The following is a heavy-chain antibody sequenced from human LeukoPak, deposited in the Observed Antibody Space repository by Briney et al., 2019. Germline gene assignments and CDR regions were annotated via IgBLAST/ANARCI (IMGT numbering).Heavy chain of an antibody. CDR2: ISGSGGST. V-gene: IGHV3-23*01. J-gene: IGHJ1*01. Sequence: PGGSLRLSCAASGFTFSGYAMSWVRQAPGKGLEWVSAISGSGGSTYYADSVKGRFTISRDNSKNTLYLQMNSLRAEDTAVYYCAKSVAVAGTFYFQHWGQGTLVTVSS. CDR1: GFTFSGYA. D-gene: IGHD6-19*01. CDR3: AKSVAVAGTFYFQH.